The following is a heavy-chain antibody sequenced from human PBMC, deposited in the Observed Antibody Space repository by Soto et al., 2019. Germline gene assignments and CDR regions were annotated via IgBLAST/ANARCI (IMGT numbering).Heavy chain of an antibody. V-gene: IGHV3-72*01. J-gene: IGHJ6*01. CDR1: GFTFSDHY. D-gene: IGHD1-26*01. Sequence: EVQLVESGGGLVQPGGSLRLSCAASGFTFSDHYMDWVRQAPGKGLEWVARSRNRVNSHTTEYAASVKGRFTISRNKSKSSLYLQMKSLKIEDTAVYYCTRGLLGGAPSYTFHGMDVWGQGTTVTVSS. CDR3: TRGLLGGAPSYTFHGMDV. CDR2: SRNRVNSHTT.